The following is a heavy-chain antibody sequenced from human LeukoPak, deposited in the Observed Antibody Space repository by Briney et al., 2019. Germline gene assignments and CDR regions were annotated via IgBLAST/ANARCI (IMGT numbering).Heavy chain of an antibody. V-gene: IGHV1-2*02. CDR1: GFTFNAYN. CDR2: INPKSGGA. Sequence: ASVKVSCKASGFTFNAYNIHWVRQAPGQRLEWMGWINPKSGGANYAQKFQGRVTMTWDTSIGTAYMELSRLRSDDTAVYYCAREYILTAYYGDYWGQGTLVTVSS. J-gene: IGHJ4*02. D-gene: IGHD3-9*01. CDR3: AREYILTAYYGDY.